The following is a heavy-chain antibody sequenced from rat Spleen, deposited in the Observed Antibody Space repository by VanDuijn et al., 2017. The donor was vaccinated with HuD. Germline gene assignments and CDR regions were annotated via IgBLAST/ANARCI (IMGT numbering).Heavy chain of an antibody. D-gene: IGHD1-1*01. CDR2: ISPSGGSI. CDR1: GFTFSNHG. J-gene: IGHJ2*01. V-gene: IGHV5-19*01. Sequence: EVQLVESGGGLVQPGRSLKLSCAASGFTFSNHGTHWIRQAPTKGLEWVASISPSGGSIYYPDSVKGRFTISRHNTQNTLYLQMNSLRSEDTATYYCAKGDYSGHYFDYWGQGVMVTVSS. CDR3: AKGDYSGHYFDY.